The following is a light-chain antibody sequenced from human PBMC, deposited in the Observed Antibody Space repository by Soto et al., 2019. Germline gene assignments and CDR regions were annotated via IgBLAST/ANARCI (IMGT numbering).Light chain of an antibody. CDR1: SSNVGRNG. J-gene: IGLJ3*02. V-gene: IGLV1-44*01. Sequence: QSVLTQPPSAFGTPGQRVTISCSGSSSNVGRNGVNWYQQLPGTAPKLLIHSDTQRPSGVPDRFSGSKSGTSASLAISGLQSEDEADYYCAPWDDSLDGPVFGGGTKLTVL. CDR2: SDT. CDR3: APWDDSLDGPV.